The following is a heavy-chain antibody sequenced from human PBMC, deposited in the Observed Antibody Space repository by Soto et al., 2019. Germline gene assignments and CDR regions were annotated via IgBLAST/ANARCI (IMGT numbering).Heavy chain of an antibody. D-gene: IGHD4-17*01. V-gene: IGHV1-18*01. J-gene: IGHJ3*02. CDR1: GYTFTSYG. CDR2: ISAYNGNT. CDR3: ARWLSPLNYGDYVGLRAFDI. Sequence: ASVKVSCKASGYTFTSYGISWFRQAPGQGLEWMGWISAYNGNTNYAQKLQGRVTMTKDTYTSTAYMELRSLRSDDTAVYYCARWLSPLNYGDYVGLRAFDICGQGTMVTVSS.